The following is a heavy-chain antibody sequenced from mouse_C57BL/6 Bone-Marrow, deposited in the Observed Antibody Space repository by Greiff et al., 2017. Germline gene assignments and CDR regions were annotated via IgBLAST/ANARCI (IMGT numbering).Heavy chain of an antibody. V-gene: IGHV1-72*01. Sequence: QVQLQQPGAELVKPGASGKLSCKASGYTFTSSWMHGGRQRPGRGLGWIGRMAPNGGGAKYNAKFKSMATLTVDKPSSTAYMHLSSLTSEDSAVYYCARWFIKGYFDVWGTGTTVTVSS. CDR1: GYTFTSSW. CDR2: MAPNGGGA. CDR3: ARWFIKGYFDV. J-gene: IGHJ1*03. D-gene: IGHD1-1*01.